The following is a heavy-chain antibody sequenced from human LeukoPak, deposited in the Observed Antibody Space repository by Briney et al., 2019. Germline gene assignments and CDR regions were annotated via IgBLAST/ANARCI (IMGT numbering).Heavy chain of an antibody. CDR3: AKTDSSSWYVSNWFDP. D-gene: IGHD6-13*01. CDR2: ISGSGGST. Sequence: GGSLRLSCAASGFTFSSYAMSWVRQAPGKGLEWVSAISGSGGSTYYADSVKGRFTISRDNSKNTLYLQMNSLRAEDTAVYYCAKTDSSSWYVSNWFDPWGQGILVTVSS. CDR1: GFTFSSYA. J-gene: IGHJ5*02. V-gene: IGHV3-23*01.